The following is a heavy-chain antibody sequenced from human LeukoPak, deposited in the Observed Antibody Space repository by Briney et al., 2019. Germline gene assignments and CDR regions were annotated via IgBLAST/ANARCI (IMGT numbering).Heavy chain of an antibody. J-gene: IGHJ4*02. CDR3: ARRNWGPFDS. D-gene: IGHD7-27*01. CDR1: GGSLTTYY. Sequence: PSETLSLTCTVSGGSLTTYYWSWVRQPPGKGLEWIGYFHTSGSGSTDYNPSLKSRVIISLDTSKKQFSLNLTSVTAADAAVYYCARRNWGPFDSWGRGTQVTVSP. CDR2: TSGSGST. V-gene: IGHV4-4*09.